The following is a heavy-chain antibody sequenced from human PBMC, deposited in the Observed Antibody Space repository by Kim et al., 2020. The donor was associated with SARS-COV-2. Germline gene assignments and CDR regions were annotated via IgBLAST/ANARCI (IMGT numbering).Heavy chain of an antibody. Sequence: SETLFLTCTVSGGSISSGGYYWSWIRQHPGKGLEWIGYIYYSGSTYYNPSLKSRVTISVDTSKNQFSLKLSSVTAADTAVYFCARDRITMVRGVFEGGAVDGVDVWGQGTTVTVSS. V-gene: IGHV4-31*03. J-gene: IGHJ6*02. CDR2: IYYSGST. D-gene: IGHD3-10*01. CDR1: GGSISSGGYY. CDR3: ARDRITMVRGVFEGGAVDGVDV.